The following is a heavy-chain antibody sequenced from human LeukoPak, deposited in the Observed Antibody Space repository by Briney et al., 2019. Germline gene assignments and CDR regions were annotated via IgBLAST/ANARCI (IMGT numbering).Heavy chain of an antibody. V-gene: IGHV4-38-2*02. CDR2: IYHSGST. CDR3: ARRDELYYFDY. D-gene: IGHD5-24*01. J-gene: IGHJ4*02. Sequence: SETLSLTCSVSGYSISSGYYWGWIRQPPGKGLEWIGSIYHSGSTNYNPSLKSRVTISVDTSKNQFSLKLSSVTAADTAVYYCARRDELYYFDYWGQGTLVTVSS. CDR1: GYSISSGYY.